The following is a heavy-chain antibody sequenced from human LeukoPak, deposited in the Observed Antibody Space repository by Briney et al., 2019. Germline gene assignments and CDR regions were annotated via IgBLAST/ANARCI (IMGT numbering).Heavy chain of an antibody. V-gene: IGHV3-7*01. D-gene: IGHD6-13*01. CDR1: GFTFSNNW. J-gene: IGHJ5*02. CDR2: INPDGGTE. Sequence: GGSLRLSCTPSGFTFSNNWMSGVRQAAGKGLEWVANINPDGGTEYYVGSGKGRFTISRDNAKSSLYLEMNSLRDEDTAVYYCARGDSSTGWWFDPWGQGTRVTVSS. CDR3: ARGDSSTGWWFDP.